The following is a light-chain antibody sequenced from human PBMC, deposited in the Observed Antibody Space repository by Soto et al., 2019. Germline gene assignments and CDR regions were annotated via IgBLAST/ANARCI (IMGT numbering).Light chain of an antibody. V-gene: IGKV3-20*01. Sequence: EAVFIQSSCTLSLAPGERATLSCRASQTVRNNCLAWYQQKPGQAPRLLIYDASSRATGIPDRFSGGGSGTDFTLTISRLEPADDPVYYCQQFSSYPLTVGGGTKVDIK. J-gene: IGKJ4*01. CDR1: QTVRNNC. CDR3: QQFSSYPLT. CDR2: DAS.